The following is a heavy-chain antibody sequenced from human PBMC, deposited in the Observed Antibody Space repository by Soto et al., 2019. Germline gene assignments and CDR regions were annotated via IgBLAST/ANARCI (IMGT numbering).Heavy chain of an antibody. CDR3: ARHRPSGAVYYYYYMDV. J-gene: IGHJ6*03. CDR2: IYYSGST. V-gene: IGHV4-39*01. Sequence: QLQLQESGPGLVKPSETLSLTCTVSGGSISSSSYYWGWIRQPPGKGLEWIGSIYYSGSTYYNPSLKSRVTLSVDTSKIQFSLKLSSVTAADTAVYYCARHRPSGAVYYYYYMDVWGKGTTVTVSS. D-gene: IGHD4-17*01. CDR1: GGSISSSSYY.